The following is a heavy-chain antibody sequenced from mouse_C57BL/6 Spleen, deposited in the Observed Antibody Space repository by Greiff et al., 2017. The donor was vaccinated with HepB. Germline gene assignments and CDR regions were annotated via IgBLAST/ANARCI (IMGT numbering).Heavy chain of an antibody. Sequence: EVQLVESGPGLVKPSQSLSLTCSVTGYSITSGYYWNWIRQFPGNKLEWMGYISYDGSNNYNPSLKNRISITRDTSKNQFFLKLNSVTTEDTATYYCARVRMVYYAMDYWGQGTSVTVSS. CDR2: ISYDGSN. J-gene: IGHJ4*01. V-gene: IGHV3-6*01. D-gene: IGHD2-3*01. CDR1: GYSITSGYY. CDR3: ARVRMVYYAMDY.